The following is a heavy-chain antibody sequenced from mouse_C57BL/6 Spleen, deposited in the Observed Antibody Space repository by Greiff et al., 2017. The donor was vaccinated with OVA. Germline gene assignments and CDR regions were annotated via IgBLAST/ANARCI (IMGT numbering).Heavy chain of an antibody. CDR1: GFTFTDYY. CDR3: ARSTTEYYFDY. J-gene: IGHJ2*01. V-gene: IGHV7-3*01. CDR2: IRNKANGYTT. Sequence: EVKLVESGGGLVQPGGSLSLSCAASGFTFTDYYMSWVRQPPGKALEWLGFIRNKANGYTTEYSASVKGRFTISRDNSQSILYLQMNALRAEDSATYYCARSTTEYYFDYWGQGTTLTVSS. D-gene: IGHD1-1*01.